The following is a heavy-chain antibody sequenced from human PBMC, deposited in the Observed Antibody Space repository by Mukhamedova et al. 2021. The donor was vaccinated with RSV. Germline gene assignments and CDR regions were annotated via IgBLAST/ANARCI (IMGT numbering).Heavy chain of an antibody. CDR3: ARTPGDYYYMDV. D-gene: IGHD2-15*01. V-gene: IGHV4-30-4*01. Sequence: GLEWIGYIYYSGSTYYNPSLKSRLTISVDTSKNQFSLTLSSVTAADTAVYYCARTPGDYYYMDVWGKGTTVTASS. CDR2: IYYSGST. J-gene: IGHJ6*03.